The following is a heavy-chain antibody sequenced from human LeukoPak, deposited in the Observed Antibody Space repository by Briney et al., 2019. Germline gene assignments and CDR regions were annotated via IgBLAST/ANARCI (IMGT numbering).Heavy chain of an antibody. J-gene: IGHJ4*02. CDR3: AKATGYLL. V-gene: IGHV3-23*01. CDR1: GFTFSSYE. D-gene: IGHD1-14*01. CDR2: ISGSGGST. Sequence: GGSLRLSCAASGFTFSSYEMNWVRQAPGKGLEWVSAISGSGGSTYYADSVKGRFTISRDNSKNTLSLQMNSLRADDTAVYYCAKATGYLLWGQGTLVTVSS.